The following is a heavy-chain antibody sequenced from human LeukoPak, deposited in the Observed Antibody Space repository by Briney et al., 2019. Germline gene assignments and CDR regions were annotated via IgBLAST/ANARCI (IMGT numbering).Heavy chain of an antibody. J-gene: IGHJ4*02. CDR3: ARDRVVVPAAFDY. V-gene: IGHV1-2*02. CDR2: INPNSGGT. Sequence: ASVKVSCKASGYTFTGYYMHWVRQAPGQGLEWMGWINPNSGGTNYEQKFQGRVTMPRDTSISTAYMELSRLRSDDTAVYYCARDRVVVPAAFDYWGQGTLVTVSS. D-gene: IGHD2-2*01. CDR1: GYTFTGYY.